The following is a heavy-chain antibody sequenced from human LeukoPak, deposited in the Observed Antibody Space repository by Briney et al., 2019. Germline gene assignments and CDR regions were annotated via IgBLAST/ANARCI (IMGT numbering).Heavy chain of an antibody. Sequence: SETLSLTCTVSSGSISTSNYYWGWVRQPPGKALEWIGNIFYSGSTYYSPSLKSRVTISVDTSKKQFSLNLTSVTAADTAVYYCATYLFRGDTHYFDYWGQGIVVTVSS. D-gene: IGHD3-10*01. V-gene: IGHV4-39*07. CDR1: SGSISTSNYY. J-gene: IGHJ4*02. CDR3: ATYLFRGDTHYFDY. CDR2: IFYSGST.